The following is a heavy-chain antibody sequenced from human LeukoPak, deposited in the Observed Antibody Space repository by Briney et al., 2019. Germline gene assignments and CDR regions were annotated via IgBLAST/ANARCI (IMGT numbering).Heavy chain of an antibody. CDR1: GYTFTSYY. J-gene: IGHJ3*02. CDR2: INPSGGST. D-gene: IGHD5-18*01. V-gene: IGHV1-46*01. CDR3: ARGEVDTAMAI. Sequence: ASVKVSCKASGYTFTSYYIHWVRQAPGQGLEWMGIINPSGGSTSYAQKFQGRVTMTRDKSTSTVYMELSSLRSEDTAVYYCARGEVDTAMAIWGQGTMVTVSS.